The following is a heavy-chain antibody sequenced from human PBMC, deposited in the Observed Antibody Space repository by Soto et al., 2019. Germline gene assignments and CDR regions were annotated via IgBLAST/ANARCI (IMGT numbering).Heavy chain of an antibody. Sequence: QITLKESGPTLVKPTQTLTLTCTFSGFSLSTSGVGVGWIREPPGKALEWLALIYWDDDKRYSPSLKSRLTITKDTSKNQVVLTMTNMDPVDTATYYCARHNWNDGTFDYWGQGTLVTVSS. CDR1: GFSLSTSGVG. CDR2: IYWDDDK. CDR3: ARHNWNDGTFDY. D-gene: IGHD1-1*01. V-gene: IGHV2-5*02. J-gene: IGHJ4*02.